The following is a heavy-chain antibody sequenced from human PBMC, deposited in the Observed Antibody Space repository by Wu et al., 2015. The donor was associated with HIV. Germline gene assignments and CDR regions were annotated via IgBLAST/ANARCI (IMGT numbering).Heavy chain of an antibody. D-gene: IGHD3-10*01. J-gene: IGHJ4*02. CDR1: GYTFTGYY. V-gene: IGHV1-2*02. CDR3: ARGLWFGDLLSGTLDY. Sequence: QVQLVQSGAELKKPGASVKVSCKASGYTFTGYYMHWVRQAPGQGLEWMGWINPNSGGTKYAQKFQGRVTMTRDTSISTAYMELSRLRSDDTAVYYCARGLWFGDLLSGTLDYWGQGTLVTVSS. CDR2: INPNSGGT.